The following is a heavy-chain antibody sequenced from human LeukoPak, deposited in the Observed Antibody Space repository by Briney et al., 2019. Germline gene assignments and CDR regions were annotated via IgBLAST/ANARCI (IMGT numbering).Heavy chain of an antibody. Sequence: GGSLRLSCAVSVFTFISYGVQWVRQAPGRGLAWVSRINTGGISTTYADSVKGRFTISRHNAKNTLYLQMNSLRAEDTAVYYCARELPREVTLDYWGQGTLVTVSS. CDR1: VFTFISYG. CDR2: INTGGIST. CDR3: ARELPREVTLDY. J-gene: IGHJ4*01. V-gene: IGHV3-74*01. D-gene: IGHD2-21*02.